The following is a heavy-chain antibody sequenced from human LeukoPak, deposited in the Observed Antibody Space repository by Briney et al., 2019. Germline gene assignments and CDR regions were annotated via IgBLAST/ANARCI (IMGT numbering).Heavy chain of an antibody. Sequence: PGGSLRLSCTASGFTFSGYSMNWIRQAPGKGLEWVSSFGTRSTSIYHAGSVKGRFAISRDNAKNSLYLQMNSLRAEDTAIYYCTRVGYIDEGIDYWGQGTLVTVSS. D-gene: IGHD5-24*01. J-gene: IGHJ4*02. CDR1: GFTFSGYS. CDR3: TRVGYIDEGIDY. V-gene: IGHV3-21*06. CDR2: FGTRSTSI.